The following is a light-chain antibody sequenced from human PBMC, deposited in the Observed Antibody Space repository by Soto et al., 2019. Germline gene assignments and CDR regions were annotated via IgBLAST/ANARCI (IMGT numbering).Light chain of an antibody. CDR2: AAS. CDR1: QSISSY. Sequence: DIHMTQSPSSLSASVGYMFTITCRASQSISSYLNWFQQKPGKAPKLLIYAASSLQSGVPSRLSGSGYETDLTITISSMKNEDFETYSCQQSYSNTWTFGHGTKVDIK. CDR3: QQSYSNTWT. V-gene: IGKV1-39*01. J-gene: IGKJ1*01.